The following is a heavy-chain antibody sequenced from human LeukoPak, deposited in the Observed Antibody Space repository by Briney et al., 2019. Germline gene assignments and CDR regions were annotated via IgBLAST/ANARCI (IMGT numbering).Heavy chain of an antibody. D-gene: IGHD3-22*01. V-gene: IGHV1-18*01. CDR1: GYTFTTYA. CDR3: AREGPQRITMMSPDAFDI. CDR2: ISTYNGNT. Sequence: ASVKVSCKASGYTFTTYAISWVRQAPGQGLEWMGWISTYNGNTNYAQKFQGRVTLTTDTSTRTAYMDLRSLRSDDTAVYHCAREGPQRITMMSPDAFDIWGQGTMVTVSS. J-gene: IGHJ3*02.